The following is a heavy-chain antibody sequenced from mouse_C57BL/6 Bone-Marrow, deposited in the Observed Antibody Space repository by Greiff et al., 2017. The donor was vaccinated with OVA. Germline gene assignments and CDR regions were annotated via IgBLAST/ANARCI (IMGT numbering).Heavy chain of an antibody. CDR3: ARPYYYGSSYLYYFDY. Sequence: VKLQQSGAELARPGASVKLSCKASGYTFTSYGISWVKQRTGQGLEWIGEIYPRCGNTYYNEKFKGKATLTADKSSSTAYMELRSLTSEDSAVYFCARPYYYGSSYLYYFDYWGQGTTLTVSS. J-gene: IGHJ2*01. CDR1: GYTFTSYG. V-gene: IGHV1-81*01. D-gene: IGHD1-1*01. CDR2: IYPRCGNT.